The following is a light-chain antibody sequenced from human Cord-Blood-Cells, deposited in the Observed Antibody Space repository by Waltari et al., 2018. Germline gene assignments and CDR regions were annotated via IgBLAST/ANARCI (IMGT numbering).Light chain of an antibody. CDR3: QQYNNWPRT. V-gene: IGKV3-15*01. CDR2: GAS. CDR1: QSVSSN. Sequence: EIVMTQSPATLSVSPGERATLSCRARQSVSSNLAWYQQKPGQAPRLLIYGASNRATGIPARFSGSGSGTEFNLTISSLQSEDFAVYYCQQYNNWPRTFGQGTKVEIK. J-gene: IGKJ1*01.